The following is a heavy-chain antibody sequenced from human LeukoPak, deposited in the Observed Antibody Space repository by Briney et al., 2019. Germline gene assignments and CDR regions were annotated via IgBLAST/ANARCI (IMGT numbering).Heavy chain of an antibody. CDR1: GFTFSSYS. Sequence: PGGSLRLSCAASGFTFSSYSMNWVRQAPGKGLGWLSYISYNSGTYYADSVKGRFTISRDNGKNLLYLQMNRLRAEDTAMYYCATHRRSADGDPNLDDSWGQGTLVTVSS. CDR3: ATHRRSADGDPNLDDS. J-gene: IGHJ4*02. CDR2: ISYNSGT. V-gene: IGHV3-48*04. D-gene: IGHD6-13*01.